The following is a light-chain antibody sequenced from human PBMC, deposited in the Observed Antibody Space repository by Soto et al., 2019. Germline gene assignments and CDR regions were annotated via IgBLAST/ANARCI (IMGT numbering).Light chain of an antibody. Sequence: EIVLIQSPATLSLSPGERATLSCRASQSVNNFLAWYQQKPGQTPRLLIYDASKRATGIPGRFSGSGSGTDFTLTISSLEPEDFAVYYCQQRSNWPPALSFGGGTKVDIK. V-gene: IGKV3-11*01. CDR1: QSVNNF. CDR2: DAS. CDR3: QQRSNWPPALS. J-gene: IGKJ4*01.